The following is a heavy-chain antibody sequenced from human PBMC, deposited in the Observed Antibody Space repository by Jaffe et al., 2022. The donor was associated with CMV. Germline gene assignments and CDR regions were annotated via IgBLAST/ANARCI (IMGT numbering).Heavy chain of an antibody. CDR2: IYYYGSA. D-gene: IGHD2-15*01. Sequence: QLQLQESGPGLVKPSETLSLTCTVSGGSISSSSYYWGWIRQPPGKGLEWIGSIYYYGSAYYNPSLKSRVTISVDTSKTQFSLKLSSVTAADTAVYYCARLTYCSVGICSSEHIDYWGQGTLVTVSS. J-gene: IGHJ4*02. CDR3: ARLTYCSVGICSSEHIDY. CDR1: GGSISSSSYY. V-gene: IGHV4-39*01.